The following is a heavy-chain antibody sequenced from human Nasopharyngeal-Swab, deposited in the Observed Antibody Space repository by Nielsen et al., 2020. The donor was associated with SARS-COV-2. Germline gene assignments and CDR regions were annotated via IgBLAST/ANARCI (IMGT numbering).Heavy chain of an antibody. J-gene: IGHJ5*02. CDR1: GGSISSYH. Sequence: SETLSLTCTVSGGSISSYHWSWIRQPPGKGLEWIGYIYYSGSTNYNPSLKSRVTMSVDTSKNQFSLKLSSVTAADTAVYYCARAGKRWLQLGGFDPWGQGTLVTVSS. CDR2: IYYSGST. CDR3: ARAGKRWLQLGGFDP. V-gene: IGHV4-59*12. D-gene: IGHD5-24*01.